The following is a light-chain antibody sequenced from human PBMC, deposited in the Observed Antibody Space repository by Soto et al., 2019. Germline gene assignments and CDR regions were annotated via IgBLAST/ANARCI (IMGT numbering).Light chain of an antibody. Sequence: EIVMAQSPATLSVSPGERATLSCRASQSVSSSYLAWYQQKPGQAPRLLIYGASNRATGIPDRFSGSGSGTDFTLTISRLEPEDFAVYYCQQYDNSPLTFGGGTKVEIK. V-gene: IGKV3-20*01. CDR1: QSVSSSY. CDR2: GAS. CDR3: QQYDNSPLT. J-gene: IGKJ4*01.